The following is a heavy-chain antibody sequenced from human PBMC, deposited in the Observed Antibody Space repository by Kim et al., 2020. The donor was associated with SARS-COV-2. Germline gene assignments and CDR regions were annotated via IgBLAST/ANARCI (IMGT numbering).Heavy chain of an antibody. J-gene: IGHJ4*02. CDR2: ISSSGTTI. V-gene: IGHV3-48*03. CDR3: ATDDPAPD. Sequence: GGSLRRSCAAPGFTFSSYAMNWVRQAPGKGLEWVSYISSSGTTIHYADSVKGRFTISRDNAKNSLLLQMNSLRVEDTALYYCATDDPAPDWGQGTLVAVSS. CDR1: GFTFSSYA.